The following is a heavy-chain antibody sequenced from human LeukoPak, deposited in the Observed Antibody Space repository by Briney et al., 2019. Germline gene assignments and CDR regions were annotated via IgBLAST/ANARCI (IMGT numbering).Heavy chain of an antibody. V-gene: IGHV4-34*01. J-gene: IGHJ6*02. Sequence: SETLSLTCAVYGGSFSGYYWSWIRQPPGKGLEWIGEINHSGSTNYNPSLKSRVTISVDTSKNQFSLKLSSVTAADTALYYCARGRRPHFDWFGKYGMDVWAKGPRSPSP. CDR3: ARGRRPHFDWFGKYGMDV. CDR1: GGSFSGYY. D-gene: IGHD3-9*01. CDR2: INHSGST.